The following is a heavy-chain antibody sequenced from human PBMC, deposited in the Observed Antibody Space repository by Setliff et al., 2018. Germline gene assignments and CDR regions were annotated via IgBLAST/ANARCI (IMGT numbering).Heavy chain of an antibody. J-gene: IGHJ1*01. Sequence: LSLTCTVSGGSVSSASHYWGWIRQAPGKAMEWIGSVYYSGYTYYKPSLQSRVTMSVDTSKNQFSLKLTSVTAADTAVYYCARVDLTMIQGVIGHWGQGTLVTVSS. CDR1: GGSVSSASHY. CDR3: ARVDLTMIQGVIGH. V-gene: IGHV4-39*07. CDR2: VYYSGYT. D-gene: IGHD3-10*01.